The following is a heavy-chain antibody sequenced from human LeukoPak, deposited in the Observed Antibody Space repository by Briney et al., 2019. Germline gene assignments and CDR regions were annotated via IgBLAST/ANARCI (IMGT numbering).Heavy chain of an antibody. CDR1: GGFISSYY. Sequence: SETLSLTCTVSGGFISSYYWSWIRQPAGKGLEWIGRIYTSGSTNYNPSLKSRVTMSVDTSKNQFSLKLSSVTAADTAVYYCARDLMTTVTIRYSDYWGQGTLVTVSS. J-gene: IGHJ4*02. V-gene: IGHV4-4*07. D-gene: IGHD4-17*01. CDR2: IYTSGST. CDR3: ARDLMTTVTIRYSDY.